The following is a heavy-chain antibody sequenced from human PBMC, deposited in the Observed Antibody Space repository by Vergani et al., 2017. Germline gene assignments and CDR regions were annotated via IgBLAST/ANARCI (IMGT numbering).Heavy chain of an antibody. J-gene: IGHJ4*02. V-gene: IGHV3-9*01. CDR3: ASHDYCDSPDY. CDR2: ISWNSGSI. Sequence: EVQLVESGGGLVQPGRSLRLSCAASGFTFDDYAMHWVRQAPGKGLEWVSGISWNSGSIGYADSVKGRFTISRDNAKNSLYLQMNSLRAEDTAVYYCASHDYCDSPDYWGQGTLVTGSS. D-gene: IGHD4-17*01. CDR1: GFTFDDYA.